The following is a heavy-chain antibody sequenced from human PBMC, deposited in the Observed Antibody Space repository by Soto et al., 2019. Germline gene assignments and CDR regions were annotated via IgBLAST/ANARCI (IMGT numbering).Heavy chain of an antibody. J-gene: IGHJ5*02. V-gene: IGHV4-31*03. CDR2: IYYSGST. D-gene: IGHD3-3*01. CDR3: ARAQFNDFWSGSLLIPGWFDP. Sequence: PSETLSLTCTVSGGSISSGGYYWSWIRQHPGKGLEWIGYIYYSGSTYYNPSLKSRVTISVDTSKNQFSLKLSSVTAADTAVYYCARAQFNDFWSGSLLIPGWFDPWGQGTLVT. CDR1: GGSISSGGYY.